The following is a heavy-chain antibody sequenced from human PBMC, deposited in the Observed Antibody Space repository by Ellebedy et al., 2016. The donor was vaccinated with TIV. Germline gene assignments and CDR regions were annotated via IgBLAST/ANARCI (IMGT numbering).Heavy chain of an antibody. Sequence: AASVKVSCKTSGYTFTDYHIHWMRQAPGQGLEWMGWIYPSSGDTKYAQKFQGWVTMTRDTSISTAYMELSRLRSDDTAVYYCVRELDYWGQGTLVTVSS. J-gene: IGHJ4*02. D-gene: IGHD1-7*01. CDR3: VRELDY. CDR2: IYPSSGDT. CDR1: GYTFTDYH. V-gene: IGHV1-2*04.